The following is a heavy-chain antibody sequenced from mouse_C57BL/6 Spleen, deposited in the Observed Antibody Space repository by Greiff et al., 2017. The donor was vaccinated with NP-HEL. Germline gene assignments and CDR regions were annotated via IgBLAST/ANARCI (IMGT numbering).Heavy chain of an antibody. D-gene: IGHD1-2*01. CDR3: TTYYGSPYAMDY. J-gene: IGHJ4*01. CDR2: IDPENGDT. V-gene: IGHV14-4*01. CDR1: GFNIKDDY. Sequence: DVKLVESGAELVRPGASVKLSCTASGFNIKDDYMHWVKQRPEQGLEWIGWIDPENGDTEYASKFQGKATITADTSSNTAYLQLSSLTSEDTAVYYCTTYYGSPYAMDYWGQGTSVTVSS.